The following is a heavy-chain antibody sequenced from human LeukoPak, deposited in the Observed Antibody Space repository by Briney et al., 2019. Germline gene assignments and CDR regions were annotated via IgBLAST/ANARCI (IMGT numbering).Heavy chain of an antibody. J-gene: IGHJ4*02. V-gene: IGHV4-59*08. D-gene: IGHD3-3*01. CDR2: VYYSGST. Sequence: PSETLSLTCTVSGGSISSYYWSWIRQPPGKGLEWIGYVYYSGSTNYSPSLKSRVTISVDTSKNQFCLKLSSATAADTAVYYCARHFPQPRNPYYDFPDPFDYWGQGTLVTVSS. CDR3: ARHFPQPRNPYYDFPDPFDY. CDR1: GGSISSYY.